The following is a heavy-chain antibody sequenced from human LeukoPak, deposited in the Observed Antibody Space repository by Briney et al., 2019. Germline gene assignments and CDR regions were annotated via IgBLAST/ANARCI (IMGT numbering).Heavy chain of an antibody. CDR1: GFTFSSYW. CDR3: ARGGGYSYGYLGY. V-gene: IGHV3-74*01. Sequence: PGGSLRLSCAVSGFTFSSYWMHWARHAPGKGLVWVSHINGDGSSTNYADSVKGRFTISRDNAKNTLYLQMNSLRAEDTAVYYCARGGGYSYGYLGYWGQGTLVTVSS. D-gene: IGHD5-18*01. CDR2: INGDGSST. J-gene: IGHJ4*02.